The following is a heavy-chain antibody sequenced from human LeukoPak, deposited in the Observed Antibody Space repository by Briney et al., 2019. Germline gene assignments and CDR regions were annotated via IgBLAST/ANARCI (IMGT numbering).Heavy chain of an antibody. V-gene: IGHV4-59*12. D-gene: IGHD6-13*01. CDR1: GGSISTFY. CDR2: IFQTGHS. Sequence: PSETLSLTCTVSGGSISTFYWSWLRQPPGKGLEWIGYIFQTGHSNYNPSLKGRVTISVDTSKNQLSLKLTSVTAADTAVYYCARYSSTWPYWYFDLWGRGTLVTVSS. CDR3: ARYSSTWPYWYFDL. J-gene: IGHJ2*01.